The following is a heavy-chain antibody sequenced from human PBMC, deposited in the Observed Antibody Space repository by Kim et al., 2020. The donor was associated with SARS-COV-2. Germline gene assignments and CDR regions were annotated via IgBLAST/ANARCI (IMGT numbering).Heavy chain of an antibody. CDR1: GCSISSSSYY. CDR2: IYYSGST. V-gene: IGHV4-39*07. CDR3: ASSIVGATYNWFDP. D-gene: IGHD1-26*01. J-gene: IGHJ5*02. Sequence: SETLSLTCTVSGCSISSSSYYWGWIRQPPGKGLEWIGSIYYSGSTYYNPSLKSRVTISVDTSKNQFSLKLSSVTAADTAVYYCASSIVGATYNWFDPWGQGTLVTVSS.